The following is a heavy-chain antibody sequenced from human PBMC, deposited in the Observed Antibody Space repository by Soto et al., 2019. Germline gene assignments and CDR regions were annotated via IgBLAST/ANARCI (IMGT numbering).Heavy chain of an antibody. CDR2: IYYSGST. V-gene: IGHV4-59*08. CDR1: GGSISSYY. J-gene: IGHJ4*02. D-gene: IGHD5-12*01. CDR3: ARSRYSGYDSLDY. Sequence: QVQLQESGPGLVKPSETLSLTCTVSGGSISSYYWSWIRQPPGKGLEWIGYIYYSGSTNYNPSLKSRVTISVDTSKNQFSRKLSSVTAADTAVYYCARSRYSGYDSLDYWGQGTLVTVSS.